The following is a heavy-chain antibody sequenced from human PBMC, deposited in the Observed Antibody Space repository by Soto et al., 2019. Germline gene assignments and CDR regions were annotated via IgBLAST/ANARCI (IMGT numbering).Heavy chain of an antibody. CDR1: GFTFSSYA. D-gene: IGHD3-10*01. V-gene: IGHV3-23*01. CDR3: AKASGRFGEFDY. J-gene: IGHJ4*02. CDR2: ISGSGGST. Sequence: EVQLLESGGGLVQPGGSLRLSCAASGFTFSSYAMSWIRRAQGKGLEWVSAISGSGGSTYYADSVKGRFTISRDNSKNTLYLQMNSLRAEDTAVYYCAKASGRFGEFDYWGQGTLVTVSS.